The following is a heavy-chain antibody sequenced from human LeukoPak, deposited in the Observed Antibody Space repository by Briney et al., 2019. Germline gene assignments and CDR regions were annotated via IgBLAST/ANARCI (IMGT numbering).Heavy chain of an antibody. J-gene: IGHJ6*02. V-gene: IGHV3-33*01. Sequence: GRSLRLSCAASGFTFSSYGMHWVRQAPGKGLEWVAVIWYDGSNKYYADSVKGRFTISRDNSKNTLYLQMNSLRAEDTAVYYCATEVTDARLMSMDVWGQGTTVTVSS. CDR3: ATEVTDARLMSMDV. CDR1: GFTFSSYG. CDR2: IWYDGSNK.